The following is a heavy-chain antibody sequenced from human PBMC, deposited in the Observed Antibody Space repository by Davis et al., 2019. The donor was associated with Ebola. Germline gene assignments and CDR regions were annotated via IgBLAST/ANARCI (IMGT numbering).Heavy chain of an antibody. CDR3: ARERKLGFYGMDV. D-gene: IGHD3-10*01. V-gene: IGHV3-11*06. Sequence: FTFSRDNAKNSLYLQMNSLRAEDTAVYYCARERKLGFYGMDVWGQGTTVTVSS. J-gene: IGHJ6*02.